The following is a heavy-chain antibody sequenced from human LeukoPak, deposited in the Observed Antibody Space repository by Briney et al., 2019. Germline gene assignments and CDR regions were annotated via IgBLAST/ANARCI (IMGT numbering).Heavy chain of an antibody. D-gene: IGHD3-22*01. CDR2: ISGSGGST. J-gene: IGHJ4*02. CDR3: AKVSRYDYDSSGYKYYFDY. V-gene: IGHV3-23*01. Sequence: PGGSLRLSCAASGFTFSNYAMSWVRQAPGKGLEWVSAISGSGGSTYYADSVKGRFTISRDNSKNTLYLQMNSLRAEDTAVYYCAKVSRYDYDSSGYKYYFDYWGQGTLVTVSS. CDR1: GFTFSNYA.